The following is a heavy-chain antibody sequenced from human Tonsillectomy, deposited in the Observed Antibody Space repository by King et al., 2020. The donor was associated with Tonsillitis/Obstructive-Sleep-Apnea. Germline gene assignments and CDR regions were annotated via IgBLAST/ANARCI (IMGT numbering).Heavy chain of an antibody. V-gene: IGHV4-31*03. D-gene: IGHD3-10*01. CDR3: ATEDYCSGKGYYGMDV. CDR1: GGSINSGGYY. Sequence: QLQESGPGLVKPSQTLSLTCTVSGGSINSGGYYWSWIRQHPGKGLEWIGYIYYSGSTYYNPSLKSRLTISVDTSKNQFSLKLSSVTAADTAVYYCATEDYCSGKGYYGMDVWGQGPAVSVSS. J-gene: IGHJ6*02. CDR2: IYYSGST.